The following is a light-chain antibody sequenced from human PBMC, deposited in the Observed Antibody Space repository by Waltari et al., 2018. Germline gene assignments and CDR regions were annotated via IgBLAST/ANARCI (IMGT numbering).Light chain of an antibody. Sequence: DIQMTQSPSSLSASVGYRVTITCRASQSISSSLNWYQQKPGKAPKLLIYAASSLQSGVPSRFSGSGSGTDFTLTISSLQPEDFASYYCQQTYSFPSITFGQGTRLEI. J-gene: IGKJ5*01. CDR3: QQTYSFPSIT. CDR2: AAS. V-gene: IGKV1-39*01. CDR1: QSISSS.